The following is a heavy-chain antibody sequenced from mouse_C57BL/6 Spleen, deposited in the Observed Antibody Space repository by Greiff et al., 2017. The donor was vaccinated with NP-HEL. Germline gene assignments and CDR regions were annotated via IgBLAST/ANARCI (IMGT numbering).Heavy chain of an antibody. CDR3: ARRGYGNWYFDV. V-gene: IGHV1-55*01. Sequence: VQLQQPGAELVKPGASVTMSCTVSGYTLTSYWITWVPQRPGQGLEWIGDIYPGSGSTNYTELFKSKATLTVDTSSSTAYMQLSSLTSEDSAVYYCARRGYGNWYFDVWGTGTTVTVSS. D-gene: IGHD2-2*01. CDR1: GYTLTSYW. J-gene: IGHJ1*03. CDR2: IYPGSGST.